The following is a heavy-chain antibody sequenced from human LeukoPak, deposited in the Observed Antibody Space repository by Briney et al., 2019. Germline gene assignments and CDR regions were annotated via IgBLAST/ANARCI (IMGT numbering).Heavy chain of an antibody. CDR1: GFTFSSYA. CDR3: AKAPESGYDSDVDY. J-gene: IGHJ4*02. CDR2: ISYDGSNK. V-gene: IGHV3-30-3*01. D-gene: IGHD5-12*01. Sequence: PGGSLRLSCAASGFTFSSYAMHWVRQAPGKGLEWVAVISYDGSNKYYADSVKGRFTISRDNSKNTLYLQMNSLRAEDTAVYYCAKAPESGYDSDVDYWGQGTLVTVSS.